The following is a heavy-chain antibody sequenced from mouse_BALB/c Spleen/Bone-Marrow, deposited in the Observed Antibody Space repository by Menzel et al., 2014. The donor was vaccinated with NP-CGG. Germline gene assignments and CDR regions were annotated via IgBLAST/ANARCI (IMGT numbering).Heavy chain of an antibody. V-gene: IGHV5-6*01. CDR3: ARQTYYDYDGYFDY. CDR2: ISSGGSYT. D-gene: IGHD2-4*01. J-gene: IGHJ2*01. CDR1: GFTFSSYG. Sequence: DVQLVESGGDLVKPGGSLKLSCAASGFTFSSYGMSWVRRTPDKRLEWVATISSGGSYTYYPDSVKGRFTISRDNAKNTLYLQMSSLKSEDAAMYYCARQTYYDYDGYFDYWGQGTTLTVSS.